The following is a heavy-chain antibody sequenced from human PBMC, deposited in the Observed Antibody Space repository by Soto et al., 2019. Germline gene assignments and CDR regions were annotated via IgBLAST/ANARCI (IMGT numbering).Heavy chain of an antibody. CDR1: DGSISSYY. V-gene: IGHV4-59*08. D-gene: IGHD3-3*01. J-gene: IGHJ4*02. CDR3: ARTELRFTPFDY. CDR2: IYYSGST. Sequence: SETLSLTCTVSDGSISSYYWSWIRQPPGKGLEWIGYIYYSGSTNYNPSLKSRVTISVDTSKNQFSLKLSSVTAADTAVYYCARTELRFTPFDYWGQGTLVTVSS.